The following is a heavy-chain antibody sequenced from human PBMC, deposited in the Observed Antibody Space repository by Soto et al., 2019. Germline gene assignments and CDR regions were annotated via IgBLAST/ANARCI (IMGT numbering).Heavy chain of an antibody. V-gene: IGHV4-30-4*01. Sequence: SETLSLTCTVSGGSISSGDYYWSWIRQPPGKGLEWIGYIYYSGSTYYNPSLKSRVTISVDTSKNQFSLKLGSVTAADTAVYYCARVPTYSGMDVWGQGTTVTVSS. CDR3: ARVPTYSGMDV. D-gene: IGHD2-21*01. CDR1: GGSISSGDYY. CDR2: IYYSGST. J-gene: IGHJ6*02.